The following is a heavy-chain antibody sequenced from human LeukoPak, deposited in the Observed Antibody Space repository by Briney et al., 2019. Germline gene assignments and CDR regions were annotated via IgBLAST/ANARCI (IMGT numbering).Heavy chain of an antibody. J-gene: IGHJ4*02. CDR3: ARVVPPTDYGSGSYFWDPYYFDY. CDR1: GFTFSSYE. CDR2: ISSSGSTI. D-gene: IGHD3-10*01. V-gene: IGHV3-48*03. Sequence: PGGSLRLSCAASGFTFSSYEMNWVRQAPGKGLEWVSYISSSGSTIYYADSVKGRSTISRDNSKNTLYLQMNSLRAEDTAVYYCARVVPPTDYGSGSYFWDPYYFDYWGQGTLVTVSS.